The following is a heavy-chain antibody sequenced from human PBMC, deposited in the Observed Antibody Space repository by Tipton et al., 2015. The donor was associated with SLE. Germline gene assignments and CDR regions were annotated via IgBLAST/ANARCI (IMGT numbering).Heavy chain of an antibody. V-gene: IGHV4-30-2*01. CDR3: ARGDTSNYFPHPFEI. Sequence: TLSLTCAVSGDSISSGGYCWTWIRQPPGKGLEWIAYIYNSGTTNYSPSFKSRVTISIDKSKNQFSLKMNSVTAADTAVYYCARGDTSNYFPHPFEIWGQGTGVTVSS. CDR1: GDSISSGGYC. CDR2: IYNSGTT. J-gene: IGHJ3*02. D-gene: IGHD3-10*01.